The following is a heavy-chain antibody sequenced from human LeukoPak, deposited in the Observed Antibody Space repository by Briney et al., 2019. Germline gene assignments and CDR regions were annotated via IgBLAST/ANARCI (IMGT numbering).Heavy chain of an antibody. CDR1: GGSISSGGYY. Sequence: PSQTQSLTCTVSGGSISSGGYYWSWIRQHPGKGLEWIGYIYYSGSTYYNPSLKSRVTISVDTSKNQFSLKLSSVTAADTAVYYCAREPRITMVRGVIIGYFDYWGQGTLVTVSS. CDR2: IYYSGST. CDR3: AREPRITMVRGVIIGYFDY. V-gene: IGHV4-31*03. J-gene: IGHJ4*02. D-gene: IGHD3-10*01.